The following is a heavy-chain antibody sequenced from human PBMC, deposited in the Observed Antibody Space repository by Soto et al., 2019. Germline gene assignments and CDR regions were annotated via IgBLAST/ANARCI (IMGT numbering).Heavy chain of an antibody. CDR2: IWYDGSNK. D-gene: IGHD6-19*01. Sequence: QVQLVESGGDVVQPGRSLRLSCAASAFTFSSYGMRWVRQAPGKGLEWVAVIWYDGSNKYYADSVKGRFTISRDNSKNTLYLQMNSLRVEDTAVYYCARDRYSSGWYDLDYWGQGTLVTVSS. CDR3: ARDRYSSGWYDLDY. J-gene: IGHJ4*02. V-gene: IGHV3-33*01. CDR1: AFTFSSYG.